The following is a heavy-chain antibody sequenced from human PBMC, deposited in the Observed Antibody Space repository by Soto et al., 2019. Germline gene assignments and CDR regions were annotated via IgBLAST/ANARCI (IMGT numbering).Heavy chain of an antibody. CDR3: ARDFQGNGKSTYGMDV. V-gene: IGHV1-2*02. CDR1: GYTFTGYY. CDR2: INPNSGGT. Sequence: VASVKVSCKASGYTFTGYYMHWVRQAPGQGLEWMGWINPNSGGTNYAQKFQGRVTMTRDTSISTAYMELSRLRSDDTAVYYCARDFQGNGKSTYGMDVWGQGTTVTVSS. J-gene: IGHJ6*02.